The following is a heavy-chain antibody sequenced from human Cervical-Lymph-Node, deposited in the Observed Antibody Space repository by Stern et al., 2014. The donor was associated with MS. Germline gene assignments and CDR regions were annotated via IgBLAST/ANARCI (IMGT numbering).Heavy chain of an antibody. J-gene: IGHJ4*02. CDR2: ISYDGSNK. Sequence: QVQLVESGGGVVQPGRSLRLSCAASGFTFSSYALHWVRQAPGKGLEWVAVISYDGSNKYYADSVKGRFTIARDNSKNTLFLQMNSLRAEDTAVYYCMYDYVWGSYRFDYWGQGTLVTVSS. CDR1: GFTFSSYA. V-gene: IGHV3-30*04. D-gene: IGHD3-16*02. CDR3: MYDYVWGSYRFDY.